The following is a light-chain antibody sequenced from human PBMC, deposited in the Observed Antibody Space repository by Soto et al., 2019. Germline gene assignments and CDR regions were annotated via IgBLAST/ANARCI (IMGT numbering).Light chain of an antibody. CDR3: QQYVTSPFT. Sequence: EIVLTQSPGTLSLSPGERASLSCRADQSVNSVYLAWYQHKPGQAPRLLIYGASDRATGIPDRFSGSGSGTDVTLTISRLEPEDFAVYYCQQYVTSPFTFGHGTKVDI. CDR1: QSVNSVY. V-gene: IGKV3-20*01. CDR2: GAS. J-gene: IGKJ3*01.